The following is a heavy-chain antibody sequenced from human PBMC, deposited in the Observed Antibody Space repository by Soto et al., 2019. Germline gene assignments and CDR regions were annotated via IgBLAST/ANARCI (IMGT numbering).Heavy chain of an antibody. V-gene: IGHV3-33*01. Sequence: QVQLVESGGGVVQPGKSLRLSCATSGFSFSNYGMHWVRQVPGKGLEWVAVIWYDGSKKYYADPVKGRFTISRDSSEKPLLQQMNSLRVEETAVYYCARVGYSNGAHDYWGQGTLVTVSS. D-gene: IGHD4-4*01. J-gene: IGHJ4*02. CDR1: GFSFSNYG. CDR3: ARVGYSNGAHDY. CDR2: IWYDGSKK.